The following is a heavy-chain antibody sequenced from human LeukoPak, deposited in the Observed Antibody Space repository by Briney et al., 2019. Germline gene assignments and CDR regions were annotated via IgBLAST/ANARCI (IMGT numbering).Heavy chain of an antibody. D-gene: IGHD2-2*01. J-gene: IGHJ6*03. CDR3: ARDMPFEDYMDV. Sequence: SQTLSLTXTVSGGSISSGSYYWSCIRQPAGKGLEWIGRIYTSGSTNYNPSLKSRVTISVDTSKNQFSLKLSCVTAADTAVYYCARDMPFEDYMDVWGKGTTVTVSS. CDR2: IYTSGST. V-gene: IGHV4-61*02. CDR1: GGSISSGSYY.